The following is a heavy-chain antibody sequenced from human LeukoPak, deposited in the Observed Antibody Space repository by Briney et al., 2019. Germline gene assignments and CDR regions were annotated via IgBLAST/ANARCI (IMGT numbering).Heavy chain of an antibody. Sequence: PSETLSLTCAVYGGSFSGYYWSWLRQPPGKGLEWIGEINHSGSTNYNPSLKSRVTISVDTSKNQFSLKLSSVTAADTAVYYCAVGSGSYYNVVLNYFDYWGQGTLVTVSS. D-gene: IGHD3-10*01. CDR3: AVGSGSYYNVVLNYFDY. J-gene: IGHJ4*02. V-gene: IGHV4-34*01. CDR2: INHSGST. CDR1: GGSFSGYY.